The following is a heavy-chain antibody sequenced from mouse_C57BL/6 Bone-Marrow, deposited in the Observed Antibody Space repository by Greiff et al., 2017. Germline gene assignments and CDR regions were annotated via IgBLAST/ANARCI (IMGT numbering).Heavy chain of an antibody. CDR2: LWSGGST. Sequence: QVQLKQSGPGLVQPSQSLSITCTVSGFSLTSYGVHWVRQSPGKGLEWLGVLWSGGSTDYNAAFISRLSISKDNSKSQVFFKMNSLQADDTAIYYCARNLDYDDAMDYWGQGTSVTVSS. CDR3: ARNLDYDDAMDY. J-gene: IGHJ4*01. V-gene: IGHV2-2*01. CDR1: GFSLTSYG. D-gene: IGHD2-4*01.